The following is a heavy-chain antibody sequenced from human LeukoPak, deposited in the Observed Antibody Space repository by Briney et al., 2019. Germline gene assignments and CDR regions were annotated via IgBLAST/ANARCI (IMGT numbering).Heavy chain of an antibody. CDR3: ATTSGYFYY. D-gene: IGHD1-26*01. Sequence: GASVKVSCKASAYTFTDYYVHWVRQAPGQGREWMGRINPSSGDTNYAQNFQGRVTMTRDTSISTAYMELSRLRSDGTAVYYCATTSGYFYYWGQGPLVTVSS. CDR1: AYTFTDYY. J-gene: IGHJ1*01. V-gene: IGHV1-2*06. CDR2: INPSSGDT.